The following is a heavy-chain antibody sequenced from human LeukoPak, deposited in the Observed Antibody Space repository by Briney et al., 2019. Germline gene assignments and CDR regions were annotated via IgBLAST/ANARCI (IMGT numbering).Heavy chain of an antibody. V-gene: IGHV4-30-4*08. CDR1: GGSISSGDYY. J-gene: IGHJ4*02. CDR3: ARRMTYYDILTGYRQPYYFDY. D-gene: IGHD3-9*01. Sequence: SETLSLTCTVSGGSISSGDYYWSWIRQPPGKGLEWIGYIYYSGSTYYNPSLKSRVTISVDTSKNQFSLKLSSVTAADTAVYYCARRMTYYDILTGYRQPYYFDYWGQGTLVTVSS. CDR2: IYYSGST.